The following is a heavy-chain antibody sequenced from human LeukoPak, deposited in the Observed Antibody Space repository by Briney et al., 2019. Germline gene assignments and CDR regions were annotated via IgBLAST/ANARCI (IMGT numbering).Heavy chain of an antibody. D-gene: IGHD2-2*01. J-gene: IGHJ3*02. CDR3: AREGACSGTSCLDAFDI. CDR1: GFTFSSYE. Sequence: GGSLRLSCAASGFTFSSYEMNWVRQAPGRGLEWVSYISSSGTTIYYADSVRGRFTISRDNAKNSLYLQMNSLRAEDTAVYYCAREGACSGTSCLDAFDIWGQGRMVTVSS. V-gene: IGHV3-48*03. CDR2: ISSSGTTI.